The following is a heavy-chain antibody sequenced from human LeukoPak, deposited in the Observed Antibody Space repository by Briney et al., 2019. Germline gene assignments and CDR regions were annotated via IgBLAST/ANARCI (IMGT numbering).Heavy chain of an antibody. Sequence: SVKVSCKASGGTFSSYAISWVRQAPGQGLEWMGGIIPIFGTANYAQKFQGRVTITTDESTSTAYMELSSLGSEDTAVYYCARVAQVGATTWFDPWGQGTLVTVSS. D-gene: IGHD1-26*01. CDR3: ARVAQVGATTWFDP. J-gene: IGHJ5*02. CDR2: IIPIFGTA. V-gene: IGHV1-69*05. CDR1: GGTFSSYA.